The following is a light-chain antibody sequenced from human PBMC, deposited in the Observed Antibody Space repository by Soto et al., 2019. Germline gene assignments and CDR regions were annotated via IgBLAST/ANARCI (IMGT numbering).Light chain of an antibody. J-gene: IGLJ2*01. CDR2: SNN. CDR1: SSNIGSNT. CDR3: AAWEDRLNGVV. V-gene: IGLV1-44*01. Sequence: QSVLTQPPSASGTPGQRVTISGSGSSSNIGSNTVNWYQQLPGTAPKLLIYSNNQRPSGVPDRFSGSKSGTSASLAISGLQSEDEADYYCAAWEDRLNGVVFGGGTTVTVL.